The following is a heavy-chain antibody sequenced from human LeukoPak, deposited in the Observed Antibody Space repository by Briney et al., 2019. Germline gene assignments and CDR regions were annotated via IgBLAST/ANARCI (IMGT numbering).Heavy chain of an antibody. J-gene: IGHJ6*02. D-gene: IGHD3-22*01. V-gene: IGHV1-18*01. CDR3: ARGAMIVVVTKYGMDV. CDR2: ISAYNGNT. Sequence: ASVKVSCKASGYTFTSYGISWVRQAPGQGLEWMGWISAYNGNTNYAQKLQGRVTMTTDTSTSTAYTELRSLRSDDTAVYYCARGAMIVVVTKYGMDVWGQGTTVTVSS. CDR1: GYTFTSYG.